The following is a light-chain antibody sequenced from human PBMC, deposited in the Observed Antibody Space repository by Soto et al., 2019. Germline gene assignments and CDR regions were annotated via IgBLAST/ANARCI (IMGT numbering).Light chain of an antibody. CDR3: SSYTSSSTLEV. V-gene: IGLV2-14*01. J-gene: IGLJ1*01. Sequence: QSALTQPASVSGSPGQSITISCTGTSSDVGGYNYVSWYQQHPGKAPKLMIYDVSNRPSGVSNRFSGSKSGNTASLTISGRQDEDVAEYYCSSYTSSSTLEVFGTGTKLTVL. CDR2: DVS. CDR1: SSDVGGYNY.